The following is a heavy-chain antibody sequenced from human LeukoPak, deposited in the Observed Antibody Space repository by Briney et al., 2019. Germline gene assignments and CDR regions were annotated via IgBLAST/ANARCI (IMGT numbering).Heavy chain of an antibody. J-gene: IGHJ4*02. CDR1: GGTVSSYT. D-gene: IGHD2-15*01. CDR3: ARADLCSGGSCYSGLGYYFDY. CDR2: IIPILGIA. Sequence: SVKVSCKASGGTVSSYTISWVRQAPGQGLEWMGRIIPILGIANYAQKFQGRVTITADKSTSTAYMELSSLRSEDTAVYYCARADLCSGGSCYSGLGYYFDYWGQGTLVTVSS. V-gene: IGHV1-69*02.